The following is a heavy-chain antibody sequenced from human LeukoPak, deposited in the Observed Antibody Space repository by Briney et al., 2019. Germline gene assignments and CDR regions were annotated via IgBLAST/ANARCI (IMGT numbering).Heavy chain of an antibody. CDR1: GGTFRSYA. CDR3: AGTVHSMIVVVFDY. D-gene: IGHD3-22*01. V-gene: IGHV1-69*05. J-gene: IGHJ4*02. Sequence: ASVNVSCQASGGTFRSYAISWVGQAPGQGREWMGGIIPIFGTANYAQKFQGRVTITTDESTSTAYMELSSLRSGDTAVYYCAGTVHSMIVVVFDYWGQGTLVTVSS. CDR2: IIPIFGTA.